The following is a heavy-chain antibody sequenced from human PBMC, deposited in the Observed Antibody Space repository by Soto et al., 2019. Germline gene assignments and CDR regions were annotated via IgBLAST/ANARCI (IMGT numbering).Heavy chain of an antibody. CDR2: IYYSGST. CDR1: GGSISSGGYY. CDR3: ARVEVPAPYNWFDT. J-gene: IGHJ5*02. Sequence: SETLSLTCTVSGGSISSGGYYWSWIRQHPGKGLEWIGYIYYSGSTYYNPSLKSRVTISVDTSKNQFSLKLSSVTAADTAVYYCARVEVPAPYNWFDTWGQGTLVTVSS. V-gene: IGHV4-31*03. D-gene: IGHD2-2*01.